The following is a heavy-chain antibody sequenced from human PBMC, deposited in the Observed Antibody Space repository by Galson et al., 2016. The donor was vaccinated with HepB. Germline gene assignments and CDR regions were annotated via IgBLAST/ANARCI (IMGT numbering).Heavy chain of an antibody. V-gene: IGHV1-18*01. CDR3: ARDYYDSSGNFDY. CDR2: ISTFNGDT. J-gene: IGHJ4*02. Sequence: SVKVSCKASGYTFNSYGLSWVRQAPGQGLEWMGWISTFNGDTNYAQKVQGRVTMTTDTSTSTAYMELRSLRSDDTAVYYCARDYYDSSGNFDYWGQGTLVTVSS. D-gene: IGHD3-22*01. CDR1: GYTFNSYG.